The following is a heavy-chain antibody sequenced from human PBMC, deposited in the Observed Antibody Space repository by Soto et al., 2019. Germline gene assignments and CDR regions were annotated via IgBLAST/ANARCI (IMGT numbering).Heavy chain of an antibody. Sequence: EVPLLESGGDLVQPGGSLRLSCAASGVTFSSYAMSWVRQAPGKGLEWVSGISGSGGSTDYGDSMKGRFTISRDNSKYTVYLQMNSPRAVDTAVYYCAKGLNIVILPTTMGFDYGGEGTLVTVSS. V-gene: IGHV3-23*01. CDR1: GVTFSSYA. CDR2: ISGSGGST. CDR3: AKGLNIVILPTTMGFDY. D-gene: IGHD2-2*01. J-gene: IGHJ4*02.